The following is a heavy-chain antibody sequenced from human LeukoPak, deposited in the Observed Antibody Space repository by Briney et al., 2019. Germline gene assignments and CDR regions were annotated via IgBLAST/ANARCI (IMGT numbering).Heavy chain of an antibody. D-gene: IGHD3-10*01. CDR3: ARTSWIRGVIHLDT. Sequence: SGPTLVNPTETLTLTCTFSGFSLRTSGMCVSWIRQPPGKALEWLALIDWNDDKYFKTSLKSRLSISKDTSKNQVVLTMTNLAPVDTATYYCARTSWIRGVIHLDTWGQGTLVSVSS. V-gene: IGHV2-70*13. CDR1: GFSLRTSGMC. J-gene: IGHJ4*02. CDR2: IDWNDDK.